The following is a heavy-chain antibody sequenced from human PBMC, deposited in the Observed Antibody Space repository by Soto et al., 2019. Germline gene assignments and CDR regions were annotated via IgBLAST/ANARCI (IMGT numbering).Heavy chain of an antibody. D-gene: IGHD6-19*01. CDR1: GYTFTGYY. Sequence: ASVKVSCKASGYTFTGYYMHWVRQAPGQGLEWMGWINPNSGGTNYAQKFQGWVTMTRDTSISTAYMELSRLRSDDTAVYYCARVSGSIAVAATGAFDIWGQGTLVTVS. CDR2: INPNSGGT. J-gene: IGHJ3*02. CDR3: ARVSGSIAVAATGAFDI. V-gene: IGHV1-2*04.